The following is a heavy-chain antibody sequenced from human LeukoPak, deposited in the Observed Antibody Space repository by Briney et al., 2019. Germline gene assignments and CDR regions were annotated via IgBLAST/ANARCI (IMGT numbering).Heavy chain of an antibody. Sequence: GGSLRLSCAASGFTVSSNYMSWVRQAPGKGLEWVSAISGSGGSTYYADSVKGRFTISRDNSKNTLYLQMNSLRAEDTAVYYCAKELSTLYYFDYWGQGTLVTVSS. CDR3: AKELSTLYYFDY. CDR1: GFTVSSNY. J-gene: IGHJ4*02. CDR2: ISGSGGST. V-gene: IGHV3-23*01. D-gene: IGHD3-16*02.